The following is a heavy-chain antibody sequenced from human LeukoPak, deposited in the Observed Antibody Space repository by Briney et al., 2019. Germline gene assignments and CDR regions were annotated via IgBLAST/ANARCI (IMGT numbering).Heavy chain of an antibody. V-gene: IGHV3-30*02. CDR2: IRYDGSTK. D-gene: IGHD1-26*01. CDR1: GFTFSTYA. Sequence: PGGSLRLSCAASGFTFSTYAMHWVRQAPGKGLEWVAFIRYDGSTKYYADFVEGRFTISRDNAKNTLYLQMNSLRAEDTAVYYCARPFYRSYVRIDCYGLDDWGKGTTVTVSS. J-gene: IGHJ6*04. CDR3: ARPFYRSYVRIDCYGLDD.